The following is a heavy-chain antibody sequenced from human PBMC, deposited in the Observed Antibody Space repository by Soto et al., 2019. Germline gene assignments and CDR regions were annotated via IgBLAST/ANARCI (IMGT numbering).Heavy chain of an antibody. CDR2: IYWDDDK. CDR3: GRVRTTVTTR. Sequence: QITLKESGPTLVKPTQTLTLTCTFSGFSLSTNGVGVGWIRQPPGKALEWLALIYWDDDKRYSPSLKSRLTTTKATPKPQVVRIVTNTGPVYTATYDCGRVRTTVTTRWGQGTLVTVSS. J-gene: IGHJ4*02. D-gene: IGHD4-17*01. V-gene: IGHV2-5*02. CDR1: GFSLSTNGVG.